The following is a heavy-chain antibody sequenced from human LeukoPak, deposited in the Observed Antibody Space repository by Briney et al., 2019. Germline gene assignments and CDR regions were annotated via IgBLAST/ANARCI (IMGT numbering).Heavy chain of an antibody. J-gene: IGHJ6*03. D-gene: IGHD4-17*01. CDR1: GFTFSSYA. CDR3: AKFMSYGDYDGDYYYYMDV. CDR2: ISGSGGST. Sequence: GGSLRLSCAAPGFTFSSYAMSWVRQAPGKGLEWVSAISGSGGSTYYADSVKGRFTISRDNSKNTLYLQMNSLRAEDTAVYYCAKFMSYGDYDGDYYYYMDVWGKGPRSPSP. V-gene: IGHV3-23*01.